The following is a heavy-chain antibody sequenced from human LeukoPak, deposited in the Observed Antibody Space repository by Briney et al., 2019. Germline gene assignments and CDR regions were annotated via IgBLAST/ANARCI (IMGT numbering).Heavy chain of an antibody. CDR1: GFTFSSYG. J-gene: IGHJ6*02. CDR2: ISYDGSDK. V-gene: IGHV3-30*18. Sequence: GGSLRLSCAASGFTFSSYGMHWVRQAPGKGLEWVAVISYDGSDKYHADSVKGRFTISRDNSKNTLYLQMNSLRAEDTAVYYCAKRGPSDYFYGMDVWGQGTTVTVSS. CDR3: AKRGPSDYFYGMDV. D-gene: IGHD2-2*01.